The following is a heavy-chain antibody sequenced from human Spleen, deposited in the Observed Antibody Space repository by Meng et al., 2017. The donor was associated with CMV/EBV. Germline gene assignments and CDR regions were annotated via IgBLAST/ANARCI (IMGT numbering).Heavy chain of an antibody. V-gene: IGHV4-34*01. CDR2: INHSGST. J-gene: IGHJ4*02. D-gene: IGHD3-22*01. CDR1: GGSFSGYY. Sequence: QVQRQQWGAVLLNPSETLSLTCAVYGGSFSGYYWSWIRQPPGKGLEWIGEINHSGSTNYNPSLKSRVTISVDTSKNQFSLKLSSVTAADTAVYYCARGGDSSGYYPNPFDYWGQGTLVTVSS. CDR3: ARGGDSSGYYPNPFDY.